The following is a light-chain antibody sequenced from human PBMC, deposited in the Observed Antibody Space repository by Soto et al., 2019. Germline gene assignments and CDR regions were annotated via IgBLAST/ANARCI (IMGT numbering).Light chain of an antibody. CDR3: QQYGRSPRT. CDR1: QSVDSNY. Sequence: EIVFTQSPGTLSVSPGERATLSCRASQSVDSNYLAWYQQKRGQAPRLLIYGASSRATGIPDRFSGSGSGTDFTLTIARVAPEDFAVYYCQQYGRSPRTFGQGTKVDIK. J-gene: IGKJ1*01. CDR2: GAS. V-gene: IGKV3-20*01.